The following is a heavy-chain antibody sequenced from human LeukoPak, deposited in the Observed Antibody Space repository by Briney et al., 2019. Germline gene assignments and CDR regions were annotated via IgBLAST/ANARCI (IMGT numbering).Heavy chain of an antibody. J-gene: IGHJ6*02. CDR2: IIPIFGTA. V-gene: IGHV1-69*05. CDR1: GGTFSSYA. CDR3: ASGLLSSSWYKYYYGMDV. Sequence: ASVKVSCKASGGTFSSYAISWVRQAPGQGLEWMGGIIPIFGTANYAQKFQGRVTITTDESTSTAYMELSSLRSEDTAVYYCASGLLSSSWYKYYYGMDVWGQGTTVTVSS. D-gene: IGHD6-13*01.